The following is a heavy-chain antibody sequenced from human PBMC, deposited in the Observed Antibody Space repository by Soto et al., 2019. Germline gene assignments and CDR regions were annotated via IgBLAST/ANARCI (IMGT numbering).Heavy chain of an antibody. CDR1: GCTISSWA. J-gene: IGHJ6*02. D-gene: IGHD3-3*01. V-gene: IGHV3-23*01. Sequence: WGSLRLYCAACGCTISSWAMNQVRQAPGKGLEWVSAISGSGGSTYYADSVKGRFTISRDNSKNTLYLQMNSLRAEDTAVYYCAKDRYDFWSGYWPHDYYYGMDVWGQGTPVTVSS. CDR3: AKDRYDFWSGYWPHDYYYGMDV. CDR2: ISGSGGST.